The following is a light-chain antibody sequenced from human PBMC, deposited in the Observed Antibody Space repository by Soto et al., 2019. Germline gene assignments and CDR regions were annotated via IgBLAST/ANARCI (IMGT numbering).Light chain of an antibody. CDR1: SSDVGAYNY. Sequence: QSVLTQPRSVSGSPGQSVTISCTGTSSDVGAYNYVSWYQQHPGKAPKLMIYHVSKRPSGVPDRFSGSKSGNAASLTISGLQAEDEADYSCCTAAGTYKVFGTGTKVTV. V-gene: IGLV2-11*01. CDR2: HVS. CDR3: CTAAGTYKV. J-gene: IGLJ1*01.